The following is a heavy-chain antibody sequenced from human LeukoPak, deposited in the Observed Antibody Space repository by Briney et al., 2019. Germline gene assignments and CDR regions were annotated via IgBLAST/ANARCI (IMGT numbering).Heavy chain of an antibody. V-gene: IGHV3-53*01. CDR1: GFTFSSNY. Sequence: GGSLRLSCAASGFTFSSNYMSWVRQAPGKGLEWVSVIYSGGSTYYADSVEGRFTISKDNSKNTVYLQMNSLRAEDTAVYYCAREGLTMVRGADVWGKGTTVTVSS. J-gene: IGHJ6*04. D-gene: IGHD3-10*01. CDR3: AREGLTMVRGADV. CDR2: IYSGGST.